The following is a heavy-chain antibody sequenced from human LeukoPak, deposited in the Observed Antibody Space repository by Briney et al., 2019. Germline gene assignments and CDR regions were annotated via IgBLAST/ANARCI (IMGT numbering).Heavy chain of an antibody. V-gene: IGHV4-59*01. CDR3: ARLRSGSTPPPPHYYYGLDV. Sequence: SETLSLTCTVSGGSISSYYWSWIRQPPGKGLEWIGYIYYSGSTNYNPSLKSRVTISVDTSKNQFSLKLSSVTAADTAVYYCARLRSGSTPPPPHYYYGLDVWGQGTTVIVSS. J-gene: IGHJ6*02. CDR1: GGSISSYY. D-gene: IGHD1-26*01. CDR2: IYYSGST.